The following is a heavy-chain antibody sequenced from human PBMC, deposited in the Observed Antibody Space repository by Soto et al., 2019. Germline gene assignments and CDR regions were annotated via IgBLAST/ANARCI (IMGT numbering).Heavy chain of an antibody. Sequence: SETLSLTCTVSGGSISSSTYYWGWMRQPPGKGLERIASFFIGRNTYYNPSLKSRVTISVDTSKNQFSLKLSSVTAADTAVYYCARDRGIGAAGSWGQGILVTVSS. CDR3: ARDRGIGAAGS. CDR1: GGSISSSTYY. V-gene: IGHV4-39*02. D-gene: IGHD6-13*01. CDR2: FFIGRNT. J-gene: IGHJ5*02.